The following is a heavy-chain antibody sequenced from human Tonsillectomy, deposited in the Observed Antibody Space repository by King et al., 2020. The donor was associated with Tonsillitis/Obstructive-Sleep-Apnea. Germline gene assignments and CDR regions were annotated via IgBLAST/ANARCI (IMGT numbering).Heavy chain of an antibody. CDR1: GFTFSSYG. V-gene: IGHV3-30*18. CDR2: ISYDGSNK. CDR3: AKDGSGSYYNPGDYYYYMDV. D-gene: IGHD3-10*01. Sequence: VQLVESGGGVVQPGRSLRLSCAASGFTFSSYGMHWVRQAPGKGLEGVAVISYDGSNKYYADSVKGRFTISRDNSKNTLYLQMNSLRAEDTAVYYCAKDGSGSYYNPGDYYYYMDVWGKGTTVTVSS. J-gene: IGHJ6*03.